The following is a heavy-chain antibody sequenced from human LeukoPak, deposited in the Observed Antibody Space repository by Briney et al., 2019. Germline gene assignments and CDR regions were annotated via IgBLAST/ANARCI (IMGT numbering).Heavy chain of an antibody. J-gene: IGHJ4*02. CDR2: ISVYNGNT. CDR3: ARTCSSSSCYMVH. CDR1: GYTFANFG. V-gene: IGHV1-18*01. Sequence: ASVKISCKASGYTFANFGITWVRQAPGQGLEWMGWISVYNGNTNYAQNLQGRVTLTTDTSTSTAYMELRSLRSDDTALYYCARTCSSSSCYMVHWGQGTLVTVSS. D-gene: IGHD2-2*02.